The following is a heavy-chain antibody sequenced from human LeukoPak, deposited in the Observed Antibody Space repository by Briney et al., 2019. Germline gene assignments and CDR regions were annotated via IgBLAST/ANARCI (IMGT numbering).Heavy chain of an antibody. Sequence: SETLSLTCTVSGGSISSYYWSWIRQPPGKGLEWIGYIYCSGSTNCNPSLKSRVTISVDTSKNQFSLKLSSVTAADTAVYYCARPSHCSSTSCYTFDWYFDLWGRGTLVTVSS. D-gene: IGHD2-2*02. CDR2: IYCSGST. CDR3: ARPSHCSSTSCYTFDWYFDL. CDR1: GGSISSYY. J-gene: IGHJ2*01. V-gene: IGHV4-59*08.